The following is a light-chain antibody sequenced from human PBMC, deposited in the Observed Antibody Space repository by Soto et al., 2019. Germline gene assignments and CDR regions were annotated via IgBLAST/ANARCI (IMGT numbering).Light chain of an antibody. V-gene: IGLV1-44*01. J-gene: IGLJ1*01. CDR1: SSNIGSNT. Sequence: QSVLTQPPSASGTPGQRVTISCSGSSSNIGSNTVNWYQQLPGTAPKLLIYSNNQRPSGVPDRFSGSKSGTSASLAISGLQYEDEADYYCAAWDDSMNGYVFGTGNKVTVL. CDR3: AAWDDSMNGYV. CDR2: SNN.